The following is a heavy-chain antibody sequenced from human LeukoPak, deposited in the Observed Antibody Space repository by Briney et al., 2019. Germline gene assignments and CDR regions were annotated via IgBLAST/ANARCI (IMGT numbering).Heavy chain of an antibody. CDR1: GFTFSSYS. Sequence: GGSLRLSCAASGFTFSSYSMNWVRQAPGKGLEWVSGISGSGGSTYYADSVKGRFTISRDNSKNTLYLQMNSLRAEDMALYYCAKDIGPYYYDSSGSDYWGQGTLVTVSS. J-gene: IGHJ4*02. CDR2: ISGSGGST. V-gene: IGHV3-23*01. D-gene: IGHD3-22*01. CDR3: AKDIGPYYYDSSGSDY.